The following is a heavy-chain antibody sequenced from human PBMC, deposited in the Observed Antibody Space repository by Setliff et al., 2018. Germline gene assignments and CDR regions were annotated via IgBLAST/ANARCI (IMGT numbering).Heavy chain of an antibody. CDR3: ARRETYYNFWSGYYAY. Sequence: SETLSLTCTVSGGSISSSSYYWGWIRQPPGKGLEWIGSIYYSGSTYYNPSLKSRVTISVDTSKNQFSLKLSSVTAADTAVYYCARRETYYNFWSGYYAYWGRGTLVTVS. V-gene: IGHV4-39*07. CDR2: IYYSGST. D-gene: IGHD3-3*01. J-gene: IGHJ4*02. CDR1: GGSISSSSYY.